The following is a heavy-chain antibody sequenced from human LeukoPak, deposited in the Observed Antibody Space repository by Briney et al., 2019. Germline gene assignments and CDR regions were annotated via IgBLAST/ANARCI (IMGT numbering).Heavy chain of an antibody. CDR2: IYWNDDK. CDR1: GFSLSTSGVG. V-gene: IGHV2-5*01. CDR3: AHRWRDGYSKN. Sequence: SGPTLVNPTQTLTLTCTFSGFSLSTSGVGVGWIRQPPGKALEWLALIYWNDDKRYSPSLKSRLTITKDTSKDQVVLTMTNMDPVDTATYYRAHRWRDGYSKNWGQGTLVTVSS. D-gene: IGHD4-4*01. J-gene: IGHJ4*02.